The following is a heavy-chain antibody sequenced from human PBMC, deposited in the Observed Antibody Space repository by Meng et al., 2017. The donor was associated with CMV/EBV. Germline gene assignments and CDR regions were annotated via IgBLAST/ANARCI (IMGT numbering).Heavy chain of an antibody. CDR2: ISSSSSYI. V-gene: IGHV3-21*01. CDR3: ASLSWWGSSWYGDAFDI. Sequence: GGSLRLSCAASGFTFSSYSMNWARQAPGKGLEWVSSISSSSSYIYYADSVKGRFTISRDNAKNSLYLQMNSLRAEDTAVYYCASLSWWGSSWYGDAFDIWGQGTMVTVSS. D-gene: IGHD6-13*01. J-gene: IGHJ3*02. CDR1: GFTFSSYS.